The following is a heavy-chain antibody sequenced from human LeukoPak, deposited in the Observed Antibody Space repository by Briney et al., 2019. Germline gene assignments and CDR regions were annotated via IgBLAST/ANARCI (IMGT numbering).Heavy chain of an antibody. V-gene: IGHV3-30-3*01. CDR1: GXXXSSYA. CDR2: ISYXGSNK. CDR3: ARDMSLYSSSWYGFLGFDY. Sequence: GGSLRLSXAAXGXXXSSYAXHWVRQAXXXXXXXXXXISYXGSNKYYADSVKGRFTISRDNSKNTLYLQMNSLRAEDTAVYYCARDMSLYSSSWYGFLGFDYWGQGTLVTVSS. J-gene: IGHJ4*02. D-gene: IGHD6-13*01.